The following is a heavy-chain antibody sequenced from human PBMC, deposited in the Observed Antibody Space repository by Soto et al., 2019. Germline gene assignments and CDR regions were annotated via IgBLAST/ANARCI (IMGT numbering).Heavy chain of an antibody. V-gene: IGHV1-8*01. CDR1: GYTFTSYD. CDR3: ARERTRGFDP. J-gene: IGHJ5*02. Sequence: QVHLVQSGAEVRKPGASVKVSCKASGYTFTSYDINWVRQATGQGLEWMGWMNANSGNTAYAQKFQGRVTMTRNTSISTAHKELRSLRPEDTAGYDGARERTRGFDPWGQGTLVTVSS. CDR2: MNANSGNT.